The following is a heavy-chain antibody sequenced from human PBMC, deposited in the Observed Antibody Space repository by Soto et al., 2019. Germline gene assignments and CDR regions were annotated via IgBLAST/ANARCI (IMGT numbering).Heavy chain of an antibody. V-gene: IGHV3-30-3*01. CDR2: ISYDGSNK. J-gene: IGHJ6*02. CDR3: ANSGSYGVGVYYYGMEV. Sequence: GGSLRLSCAASGFTFSSYAMHWVRQAPGKGLEWVAVISYDGSNKYYADSVKGRFTISRDNSKNTLYLQMNSLRAEDTAVYYCANSGSYGVGVYYYGMEVWGQGTTVTVSS. D-gene: IGHD1-26*01. CDR1: GFTFSSYA.